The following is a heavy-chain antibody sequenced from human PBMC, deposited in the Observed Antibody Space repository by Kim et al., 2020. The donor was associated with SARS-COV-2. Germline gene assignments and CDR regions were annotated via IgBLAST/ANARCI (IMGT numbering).Heavy chain of an antibody. CDR3: ATAPPIAAAGTNWFDP. J-gene: IGHJ5*02. D-gene: IGHD6-13*01. Sequence: KFQGRVTMTKDTSTDTAYMELSSLRSEDTAVYYCATAPPIAAAGTNWFDPWGQGTLVTVSS. V-gene: IGHV1-24*01.